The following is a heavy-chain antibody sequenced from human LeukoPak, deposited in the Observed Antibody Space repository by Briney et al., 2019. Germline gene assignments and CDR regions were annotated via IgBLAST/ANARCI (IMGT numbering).Heavy chain of an antibody. V-gene: IGHV3-23*01. D-gene: IGHD2-8*01. CDR2: TNSGGTST. CDR1: GFPFSDFS. Sequence: PGGSLRLSWATSGFPFSDFSMSWVRQAPGKGLEWISTTNSGGTSTYYAESVKGRFTISRDNSKNTLYLQISSLRVEDTAVYYCAKQSYARSLGEGGPGTLVSVSS. CDR3: AKQSYARSLGE. J-gene: IGHJ4*02.